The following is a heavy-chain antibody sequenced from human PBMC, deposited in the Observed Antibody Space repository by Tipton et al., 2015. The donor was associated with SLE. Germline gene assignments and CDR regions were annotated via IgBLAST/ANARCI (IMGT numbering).Heavy chain of an antibody. D-gene: IGHD6-13*01. J-gene: IGHJ4*02. CDR1: GGSISSSGYY. CDR2: VHYSGTT. CDR3: ARTEGSQYASWYFDR. V-gene: IGHV4-39*07. Sequence: TLSLTCAVSGGSISSSGYYWGWIRQPPGKGLEWIGSVHYSGTTYYNPSLESRVTMSIDTSRNQFSLNLNSVIPADTAMYYCARTEGSQYASWYFDRWGRGTLVSVSS.